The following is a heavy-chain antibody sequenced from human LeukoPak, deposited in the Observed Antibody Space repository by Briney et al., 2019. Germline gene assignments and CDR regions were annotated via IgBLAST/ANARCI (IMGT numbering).Heavy chain of an antibody. V-gene: IGHV4-38-2*02. CDR2: IHHTGYT. CDR3: ARDTGGFDI. CDR1: AYSISSGYY. Sequence: SETLSLTCSVSAYSISSGYYWGWIRQPPGKGLEWIGSIHHTGYTFYNPSVKSRITISVETSKNQFSLKLSSVTAADTAMYYCARDTGGFDIWGQGAMVTVSS. D-gene: IGHD2-15*01. J-gene: IGHJ3*02.